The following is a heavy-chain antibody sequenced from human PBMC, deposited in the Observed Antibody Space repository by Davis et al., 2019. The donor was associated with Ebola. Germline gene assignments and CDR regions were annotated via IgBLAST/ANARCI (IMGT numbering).Heavy chain of an antibody. CDR3: ARSQLLGWFDP. J-gene: IGHJ5*02. D-gene: IGHD2-2*01. Sequence: GGSLRLSCAASGFTFSSYSMNWVRQAPGKGLEWVSYISSSSSYTNYADSVKGRFTISRDNAKNSLYLQMNSLRAEDTAVYYCARSQLLGWFDPWGQGTLVTVSS. V-gene: IGHV3-21*05. CDR1: GFTFSSYS. CDR2: ISSSSSYT.